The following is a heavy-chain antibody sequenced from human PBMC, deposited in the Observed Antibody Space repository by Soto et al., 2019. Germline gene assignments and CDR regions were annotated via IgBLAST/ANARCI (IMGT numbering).Heavy chain of an antibody. Sequence: ESGPTLVNPTQTLTLTCTFSGFSLSTSGVGVGWIRQPPGKALEWLALIYWDDDKRYSPPLKSRLTITKDTSKNQVVLTMTNMDPFETATFFCAKNDYRNFLLYLGYRGQGTLVTVSS. CDR3: AKNDYRNFLLYLGY. J-gene: IGHJ4*02. D-gene: IGHD4-4*01. CDR1: GFSLSTSGVG. V-gene: IGHV2-5*02. CDR2: IYWDDDK.